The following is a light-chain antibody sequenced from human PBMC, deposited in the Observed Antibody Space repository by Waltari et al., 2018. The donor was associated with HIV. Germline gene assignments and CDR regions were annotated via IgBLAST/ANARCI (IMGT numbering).Light chain of an antibody. Sequence: QPVVTQEPSLTVSPGGTVTLTCASSPGTVISLNYPSWFQHKPGQAPRSLIYNTDNRHSWTPDRFSGSLPGGKAALTLSGVQPEDEADYYCVIYYGGSWVFGGGTRLTVL. CDR1: PGTVISLNY. CDR2: NTD. V-gene: IGLV7-43*01. CDR3: VIYYGGSWV. J-gene: IGLJ3*02.